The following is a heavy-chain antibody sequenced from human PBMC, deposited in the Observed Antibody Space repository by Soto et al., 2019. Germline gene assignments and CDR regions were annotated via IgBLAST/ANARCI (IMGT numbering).Heavy chain of an antibody. Sequence: QVQLVQSGAEVKKPGASVKVSCKASGYTFTSYYMHWVRQAPGQGLEWMGIINPSGGSTSYAQKCKGRVTMTRDTSTTTVYMELSSLRSEDTAVYYCARVGIAVAGTGWFAPWGQGTQVTVSS. J-gene: IGHJ5*02. CDR1: GYTFTSYY. CDR3: ARVGIAVAGTGWFAP. CDR2: INPSGGST. D-gene: IGHD6-19*01. V-gene: IGHV1-46*01.